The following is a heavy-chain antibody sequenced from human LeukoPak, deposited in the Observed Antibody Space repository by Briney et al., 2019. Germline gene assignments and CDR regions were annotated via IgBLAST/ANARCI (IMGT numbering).Heavy chain of an antibody. Sequence: GGSLRLSCVTSGFIFPNYDMSWVRQAPGRGLEWVSVISGSGGNTYYADSVKGRFTISRDNSKNTVDLQMSSLRAEDTAVYYCTKDLPARHYYDSSNSRGIFDYWGQGILVTVSS. V-gene: IGHV3-23*01. J-gene: IGHJ4*02. CDR3: TKDLPARHYYDSSNSRGIFDY. CDR2: ISGSGGNT. CDR1: GFIFPNYD. D-gene: IGHD3-22*01.